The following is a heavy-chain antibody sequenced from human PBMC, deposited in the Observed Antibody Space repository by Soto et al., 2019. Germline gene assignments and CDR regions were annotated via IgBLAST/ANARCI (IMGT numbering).Heavy chain of an antibody. J-gene: IGHJ4*02. CDR3: ARTVYSSSWYRYFDY. Sequence: QVQLQESGPGLVKPSGTLSLTCAVSGGSISSSNWWSWVRQPPGKGLEWIGEIYHSGSTNYNPSLKSRATYSVDKTENECYLKLSSVTAADTAVYYCARTVYSSSWYRYFDYWGQGTLVTVSS. D-gene: IGHD6-13*01. V-gene: IGHV4-4*02. CDR1: GGSISSSNW. CDR2: IYHSGST.